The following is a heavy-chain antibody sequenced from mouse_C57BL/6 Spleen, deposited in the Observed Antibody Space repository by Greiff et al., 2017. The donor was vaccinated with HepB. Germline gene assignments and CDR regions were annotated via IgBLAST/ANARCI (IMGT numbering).Heavy chain of an antibody. J-gene: IGHJ1*03. CDR2: IYPGSGST. D-gene: IGHD1-1*01. V-gene: IGHV1-55*01. CDR3: ARWGTTVVAPYWYFDV. CDR1: GYAFTSYW. Sequence: QVQLQQPGAELVKPGASVKMSCKASGYAFTSYWITWVKQRPGQGLEWIGDIYPGSGSTNYNEKFKSKATLTVDTSSSTAYMQLSSLTSEDSAVYYCARWGTTVVAPYWYFDVWGTGTTVTVSS.